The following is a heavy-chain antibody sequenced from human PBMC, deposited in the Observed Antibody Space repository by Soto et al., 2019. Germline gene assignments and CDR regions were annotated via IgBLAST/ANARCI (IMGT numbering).Heavy chain of an antibody. Sequence: QVQLAQSGAEVKKPGASVKVSCKASGYTFTTHYIHWVRQAPGQGPEWMGIIDRRSGSAGYAQRFQVSVTMTRDTPTSTFYMELSSLRSEDTAVYYCARGNALPYSYYELDVWGKGTTVTVSS. CDR1: GYTFTTHY. J-gene: IGHJ6*04. V-gene: IGHV1-46*03. CDR3: ARGNALPYSYYELDV. D-gene: IGHD1-1*01. CDR2: IDRRSGSA.